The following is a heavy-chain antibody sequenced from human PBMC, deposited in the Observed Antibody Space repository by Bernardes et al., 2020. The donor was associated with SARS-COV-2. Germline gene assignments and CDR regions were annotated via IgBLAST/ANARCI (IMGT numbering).Heavy chain of an antibody. V-gene: IGHV1-2*02. CDR1: GYTFSAYY. Sequence: ASVKVSCNASGYTFSAYYMHWVRQAPGQGLAWVGWITPTNGLTTYAQKFQGRVTLASDTSISTAYMELNRVRSDDTAIYYCARGDFSGSPAPYYAMDVWGQGATVTVS. D-gene: IGHD3-3*01. CDR3: ARGDFSGSPAPYYAMDV. J-gene: IGHJ6*02. CDR2: ITPTNGLT.